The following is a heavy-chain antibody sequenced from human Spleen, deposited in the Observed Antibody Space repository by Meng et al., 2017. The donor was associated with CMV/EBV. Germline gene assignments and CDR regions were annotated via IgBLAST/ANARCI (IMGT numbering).Heavy chain of an antibody. CDR2: INPSGGST. Sequence: ASVKVSCKASGYTFTIYYIHWVRQAPGQGLEWMGIINPSGGSTNYAQKSQGRVTMTRDTSTSTAYMELSSLRSEDTAVYYCARAIPGATGYFDYWGRGSLVTVSS. CDR1: GYTFTIYY. CDR3: ARAIPGATGYFDY. J-gene: IGHJ4*02. V-gene: IGHV1-46*01. D-gene: IGHD1-26*01.